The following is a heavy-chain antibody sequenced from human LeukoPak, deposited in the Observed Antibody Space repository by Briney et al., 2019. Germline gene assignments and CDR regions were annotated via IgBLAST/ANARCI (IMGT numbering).Heavy chain of an antibody. D-gene: IGHD4-17*01. J-gene: IGHJ5*02. Sequence: GTSLRLSCAASGLVFNTFGMHWVRQAPGKGLEGVATIWYDGSNKYYADSVKGRFTISRDNSKDTLYLQMNSLRAEDTALYYCARGPSYGDYADHWGQGTLVVVSS. CDR3: ARGPSYGDYADH. CDR1: GLVFNTFG. CDR2: IWYDGSNK. V-gene: IGHV3-33*01.